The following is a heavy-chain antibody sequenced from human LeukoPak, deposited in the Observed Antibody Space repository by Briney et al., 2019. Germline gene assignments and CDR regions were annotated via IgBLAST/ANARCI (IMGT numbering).Heavy chain of an antibody. CDR3: ARGTMHYLNVYGMDV. Sequence: PGGSLRLSCAASGFTVSSNYMSWVRQAPGKGLEWVSVIYSGGSTYYADSVKGRFTISRDNSKNTLYLQMNSLRAEDTAVYYCARGTMHYLNVYGMDVWGQGTTVTVSS. D-gene: IGHD4/OR15-4a*01. CDR1: GFTVSSNY. CDR2: IYSGGST. V-gene: IGHV3-66*01. J-gene: IGHJ6*02.